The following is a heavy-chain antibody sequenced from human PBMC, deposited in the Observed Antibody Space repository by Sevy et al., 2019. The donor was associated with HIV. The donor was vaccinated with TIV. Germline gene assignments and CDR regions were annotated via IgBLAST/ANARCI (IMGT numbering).Heavy chain of an antibody. CDR2: ISGSGGST. V-gene: IGHV3-23*01. Sequence: GGSLRLSCAASGFTFSSYAMSWVRQAPGKGLEWVSAISGSGGSTYYADSVKGRFTISRDNSKNTLYLQMNSLRAEDTAVYYXAKWAYNHSLDYDFWSGYYTGIWGLGYYYYYGMDVWGQRTTVTVSS. D-gene: IGHD3-3*01. CDR1: GFTFSSYA. J-gene: IGHJ6*02. CDR3: AKWAYNHSLDYDFWSGYYTGIWGLGYYYYYGMDV.